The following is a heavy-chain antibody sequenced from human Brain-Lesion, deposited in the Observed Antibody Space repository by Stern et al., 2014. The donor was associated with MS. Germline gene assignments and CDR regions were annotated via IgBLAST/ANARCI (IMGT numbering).Heavy chain of an antibody. D-gene: IGHD3-10*01. V-gene: IGHV4-39*01. CDR2: ISYGGTT. CDR3: ARQETYNGSGRRPSFFDY. J-gene: IGHJ4*02. Sequence: QLVESGPGLVKPSETLSLTCTVSGGSISSSSYYWAWIRQPPGKGLEWIGSISYGGTTFYNPSLKSRMTISVDTSKNQLPLTLNSVTAADTAVFYCARQETYNGSGRRPSFFDYWGQGTLVTVSS. CDR1: GGSISSSSYY.